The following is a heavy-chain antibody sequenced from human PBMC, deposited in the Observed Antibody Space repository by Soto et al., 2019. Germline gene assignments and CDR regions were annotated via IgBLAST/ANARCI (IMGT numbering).Heavy chain of an antibody. CDR2: IWYDGSNK. Sequence: QVQLVESGGGVVQPGRSLRLSCAASGFTFSSYGMHWVRQAPGKGLEWVAVIWYDGSNKYYADSVKGRFTISRDNSKNTLYLQMNSLRAEDTAVYYCASNYGDRYYYGMDVWGQGTTVTVSS. V-gene: IGHV3-33*01. CDR1: GFTFSSYG. J-gene: IGHJ6*02. CDR3: ASNYGDRYYYGMDV. D-gene: IGHD4-17*01.